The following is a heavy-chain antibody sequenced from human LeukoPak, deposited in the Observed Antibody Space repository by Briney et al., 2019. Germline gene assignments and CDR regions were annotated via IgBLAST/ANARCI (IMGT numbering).Heavy chain of an antibody. CDR2: ISSSSYI. D-gene: IGHD3-10*01. Sequence: GGSLRLSCAASGFTFSSYSINWVRQAPGKGLEWVSSISSSSYIYYADSVKGRFTISRDNAKNSLYLQMNSLRAEDTAVYYCARDGMVRGVIPYYYFDYWGQGTLVTVSS. CDR1: GFTFSSYS. V-gene: IGHV3-21*01. CDR3: ARDGMVRGVIPYYYFDY. J-gene: IGHJ4*02.